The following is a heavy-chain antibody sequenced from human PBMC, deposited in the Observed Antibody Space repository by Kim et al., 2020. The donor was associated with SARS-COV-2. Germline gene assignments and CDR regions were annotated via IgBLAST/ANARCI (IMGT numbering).Heavy chain of an antibody. CDR3: ARVRRFGTYYFDY. J-gene: IGHJ4*02. V-gene: IGHV4-59*01. D-gene: IGHD3-10*01. CDR1: GGSISSYY. CDR2: IYYSGST. Sequence: SETLSLTCTVSGGSISSYYWSWIRQPPGKGLEWIGYIYYSGSTNYNPSLKSRVTISVDTSKNQFSRKLSSVTAADTAVYYCARVRRFGTYYFDYWGQGTLVTVSS.